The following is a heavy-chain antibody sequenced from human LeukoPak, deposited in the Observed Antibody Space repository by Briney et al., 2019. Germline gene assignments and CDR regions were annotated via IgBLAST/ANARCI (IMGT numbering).Heavy chain of an antibody. D-gene: IGHD2-8*01. V-gene: IGHV3-49*04. J-gene: IGHJ4*02. CDR2: IRRKGVGGRT. Sequence: GRSLRLSCTASGFTFGDYAMSWVRQAPGKGLEWVGCIRRKGVGGRTEHAASVKGRFTISRDDSNSIAYLQMNSLKTEDTAVYYCARANCVNGVCYHFDCWGQGTLGIVSA. CDR1: GFTFGDYA. CDR3: ARANCVNGVCYHFDC.